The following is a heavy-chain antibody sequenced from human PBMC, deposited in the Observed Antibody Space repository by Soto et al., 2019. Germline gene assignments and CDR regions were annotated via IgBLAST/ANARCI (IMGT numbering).Heavy chain of an antibody. CDR3: ARHDYGDGFSY. Sequence: PSETLSLTCTVSGGSISSSSYYWGWIRQPPGKGLEWIGSIYYSGSTHYNPPLRSRVTISVDTSKNQFSLTVRSVTAADTASYYCARHDYGDGFSYWGQGSQVTVS. CDR1: GGSISSSSYY. J-gene: IGHJ4*02. D-gene: IGHD4-17*01. V-gene: IGHV4-39*01. CDR2: IYYSGST.